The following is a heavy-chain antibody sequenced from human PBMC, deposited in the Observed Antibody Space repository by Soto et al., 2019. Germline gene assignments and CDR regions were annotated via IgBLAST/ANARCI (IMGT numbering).Heavy chain of an antibody. CDR2: IYCSGNT. Sequence: SETLSLTCTVSGGSVSSGDYYWSWIRQPPGKGLEWIGYIYCSGNTNYNPSLKSRVIISVDTSKNLFSLKLTSVTAADTAVYYCARIPVDTSMIYWLDPWGQGTLVTVS. D-gene: IGHD5-18*01. CDR1: GGSVSSGDYY. J-gene: IGHJ5*02. V-gene: IGHV4-61*08. CDR3: ARIPVDTSMIYWLDP.